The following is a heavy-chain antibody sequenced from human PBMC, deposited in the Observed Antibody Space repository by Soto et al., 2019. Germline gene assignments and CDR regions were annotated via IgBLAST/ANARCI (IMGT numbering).Heavy chain of an antibody. J-gene: IGHJ4*02. CDR3: ATQDFRGTTGTT. Sequence: EVQLLESGGGLVQPGGSLRLSCAASGFTFSRYAMGWVRQAPGKGLEWVSVIRGSGDNIHYADSVKGRFTISRDNSKNPPYLQMNSLRVEDTAVYNCATQDFRGTTGTTWGQGTLVTVSS. CDR2: IRGSGDNI. V-gene: IGHV3-23*01. CDR1: GFTFSRYA. D-gene: IGHD1-1*01.